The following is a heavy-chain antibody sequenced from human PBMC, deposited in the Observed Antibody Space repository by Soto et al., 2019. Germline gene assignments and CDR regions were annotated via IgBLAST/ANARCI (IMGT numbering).Heavy chain of an antibody. D-gene: IGHD3-16*02. CDR3: ARSVGSGGVIGGFDY. CDR1: GGTFNTYA. V-gene: IGHV1-69*19. Sequence: QVQLVQSGPEMTKPGSAVKVSCKASGGTFNTYAMNWVRQVPGQVLERMGGIFPMFDVPRYAQKFQGRVTITLDESSTTAYMVLSSLRFDDTAVYYCARSVGSGGVIGGFDYWGQGTLVSV. J-gene: IGHJ4*02. CDR2: IFPMFDVP.